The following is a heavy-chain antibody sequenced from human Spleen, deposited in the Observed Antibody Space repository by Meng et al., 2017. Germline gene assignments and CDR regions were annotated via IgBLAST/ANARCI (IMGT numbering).Heavy chain of an antibody. V-gene: IGHV4-38-2*02. D-gene: IGHD4-23*01. J-gene: IGHJ6*02. Sequence: SETLSLTCTVSGYSISSGYYWSWIRQPPGKGLEWIGEINHSGSTNYNPSLKSRVTISVDTSKNQFSLKLSSVTAADTAVYYCARGRGNSSRNYGMDVWGQGTTVTVSS. CDR1: GYSISSGYY. CDR3: ARGRGNSSRNYGMDV. CDR2: INHSGST.